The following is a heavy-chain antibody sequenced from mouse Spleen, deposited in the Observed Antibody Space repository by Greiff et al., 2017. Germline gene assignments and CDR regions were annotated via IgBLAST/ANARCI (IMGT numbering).Heavy chain of an antibody. Sequence: EVQGVESVAELVRPGASVKLSCTASGFNIKNTYMHWVKQRPEQGLEWIGRIDPANGNTKYAPKFQGKATITADTSSNTAYLQLSSLTSEDTAIYYCARPPYGYEAWFAYWGQGTLVTVSA. CDR1: GFNIKNTY. CDR3: ARPPYGYEAWFAY. D-gene: IGHD1-2*01. CDR2: IDPANGNT. J-gene: IGHJ3*01. V-gene: IGHV14-3*01.